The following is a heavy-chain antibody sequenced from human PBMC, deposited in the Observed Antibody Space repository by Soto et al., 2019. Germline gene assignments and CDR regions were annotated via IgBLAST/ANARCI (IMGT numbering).Heavy chain of an antibody. D-gene: IGHD3-10*01. CDR1: GGSIRSGGYY. Sequence: QVQLQESGPGLVKPSQTLSLTCTVSGGSIRSGGYYWSWIRQHPGKGMERIGYIYYSGSTYYNPSLKSRVTISVDTSKIQFSLKLSSVTSADTAVYYCERKLRYYYGSGSPEFCFVPWGQGTLGTVSS. CDR3: ERKLRYYYGSGSPEFCFVP. CDR2: IYYSGST. V-gene: IGHV4-31*03. J-gene: IGHJ5*02.